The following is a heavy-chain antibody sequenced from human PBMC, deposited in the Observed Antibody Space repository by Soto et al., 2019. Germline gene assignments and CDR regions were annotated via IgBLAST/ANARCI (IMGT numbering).Heavy chain of an antibody. CDR2: IIPIFGTA. D-gene: IGHD3-16*01. CDR3: AREGANFPRPDYGWRGFDY. J-gene: IGHJ4*02. Sequence: QVQLVQSGAEVKKPGSSVKDSCKASGGTFSSYAISWVRLAPGQGLEWMGGIIPIFGTANYAQKFEGRVTITADESTSPAYMELSSLRAEDTAVYYCAREGANFPRPDYGWRGFDYWGQGTLVTVSS. V-gene: IGHV1-69*12. CDR1: GGTFSSYA.